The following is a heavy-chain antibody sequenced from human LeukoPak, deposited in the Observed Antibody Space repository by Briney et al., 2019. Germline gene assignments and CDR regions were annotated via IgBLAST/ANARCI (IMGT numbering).Heavy chain of an antibody. CDR3: ARWVGTITPYYYGMDV. CDR1: GGSISSSSYY. D-gene: IGHD5-24*01. CDR2: IYYSGST. V-gene: IGHV4-39*07. Sequence: PSETLSLTCTVSGGSISSSSYYWGWIRQPPGKGLEWIGSIYYSGSTYYNPSLKSRVTISKDTSKNQFSLKLTSATAADTAVYYCARWVGTITPYYYGMDVWGQGTTVTVSS. J-gene: IGHJ6*01.